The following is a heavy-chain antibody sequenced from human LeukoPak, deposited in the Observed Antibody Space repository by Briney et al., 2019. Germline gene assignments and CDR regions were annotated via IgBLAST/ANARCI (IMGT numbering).Heavy chain of an antibody. V-gene: IGHV4-39*01. CDR1: GGSISSSDCY. CDR2: IYNSGST. Sequence: SETLSLTCTVSGGSISSSDCYWCLLRQPRGKVLECGGIIYNSGSTSYKPSLHSRVTASEDTTRKHFSLNLSFVTAADTAVYYCARHVQDLAIKVWGHGTTVTVSS. D-gene: IGHD2-2*01. J-gene: IGHJ6*02. CDR3: ARHVQDLAIKV.